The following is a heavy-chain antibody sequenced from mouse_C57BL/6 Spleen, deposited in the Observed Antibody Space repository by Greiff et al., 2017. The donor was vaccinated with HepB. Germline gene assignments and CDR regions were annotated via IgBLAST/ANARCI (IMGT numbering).Heavy chain of an antibody. CDR2: INYDGSST. CDR3: ARDGYDEGDYAMDY. CDR1: GFTFSDYY. V-gene: IGHV5-16*01. J-gene: IGHJ4*01. Sequence: EVMLVESEGGLVQPGSSMKLSCTASGFTFSDYYMAWVRQVPEKGLEWVANINYDGSSTYYLDSLKSRFIISRDNAKNILYLQMSSLKSEDTATYYCARDGYDEGDYAMDYWGQGTSVTVSS. D-gene: IGHD2-2*01.